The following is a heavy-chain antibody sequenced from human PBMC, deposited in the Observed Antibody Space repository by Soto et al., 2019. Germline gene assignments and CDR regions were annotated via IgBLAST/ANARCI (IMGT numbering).Heavy chain of an antibody. J-gene: IGHJ4*02. Sequence: EVQLVESGGGLVKPAGSLRLSCAASGFTFSHAWMSWVRQAPGKGLEWVGRIKSNTEGGTTAYAAPVKGRFTISRDNAKNSLYLQMNSLRDEDTAVYYCARDLEAEGSSMGAWGQGTLVTVSS. D-gene: IGHD1-26*01. CDR3: ARDLEAEGSSMGA. CDR1: GFTFSHAW. V-gene: IGHV3-15*01. CDR2: IKSNTEGGTT.